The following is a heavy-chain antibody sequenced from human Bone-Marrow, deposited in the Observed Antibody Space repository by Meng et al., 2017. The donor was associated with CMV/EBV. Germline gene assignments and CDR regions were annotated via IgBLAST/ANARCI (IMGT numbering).Heavy chain of an antibody. CDR3: ASENCGGVCYREPYSYYTMDV. CDR1: GGTFNRSA. D-gene: IGHD2-21*01. Sequence: SVKVSCKASGGTFNRSAISWVRQAPGQGLEWMGGIIPILALANYAQKFQGRVTITADKSTSTAYMELSSLRSEDTAVYYCASENCGGVCYREPYSYYTMDVWGQGTTVTVSS. J-gene: IGHJ6*02. CDR2: IIPILALA. V-gene: IGHV1-69*10.